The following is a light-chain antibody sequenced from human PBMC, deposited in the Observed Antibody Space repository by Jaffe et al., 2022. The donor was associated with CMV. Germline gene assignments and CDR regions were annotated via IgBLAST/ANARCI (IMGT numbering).Light chain of an antibody. CDR2: GIS. Sequence: EIVLTQSPGTLSLSPGERATLSCRASQTVNNNYLAWYQQKPGQPPTLLIYGISNRATGIPARFRGSGSGTDFTLTISGLEPEDYAVYYCQQYGGSPLITFGPGTKVDIK. V-gene: IGKV3-20*01. J-gene: IGKJ3*01. CDR1: QTVNNNY. CDR3: QQYGGSPLIT.